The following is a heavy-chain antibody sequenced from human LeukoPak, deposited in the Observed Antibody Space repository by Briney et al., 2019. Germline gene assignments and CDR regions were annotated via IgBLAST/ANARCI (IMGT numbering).Heavy chain of an antibody. CDR2: INGRGDST. CDR1: GFTFSSYA. CDR3: AKDSITIFGVVIGPNDY. Sequence: PGGSLRLSCAASGFTFSSYAMSWVRQAPGRGLEWVSGINGRGDSTFYADSVKGRFTISRDNSKNTLYLQMNSLTAEDTAVYYCAKDSITIFGVVIGPNDYWGQGTLVTVSS. D-gene: IGHD3-3*01. V-gene: IGHV3-23*01. J-gene: IGHJ4*02.